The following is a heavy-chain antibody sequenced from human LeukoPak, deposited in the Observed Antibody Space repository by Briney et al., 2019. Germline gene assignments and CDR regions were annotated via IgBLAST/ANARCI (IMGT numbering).Heavy chain of an antibody. V-gene: IGHV3-23*01. Sequence: GSLRLSCAASGFTFSSYAMSWVRQAPGKGLDWVSVISGSGESTYYADSVKGRFTISRDNSKNTLYLQMNSLRAEDTAVYYCAKDDDWGRFNHWGQGTLVTVSS. CDR1: GFTFSSYA. CDR2: ISGSGEST. J-gene: IGHJ1*01. CDR3: AKDDDWGRFNH. D-gene: IGHD3-16*01.